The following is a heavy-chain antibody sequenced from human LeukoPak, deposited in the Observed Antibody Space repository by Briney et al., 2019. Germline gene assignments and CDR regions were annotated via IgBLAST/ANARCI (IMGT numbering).Heavy chain of an antibody. D-gene: IGHD6-19*01. CDR3: ATGDSG. Sequence: GGSLRLSCAASGFXFSIYAIHWVRQAPGKGLEWVAITSYDESNKYYADSVKGRFTISRDNAKNSLYLQMNSLRAEDTAVYYCATGDSGWGQGTLVTVSS. J-gene: IGHJ4*02. CDR1: GFXFSIYA. CDR2: TSYDESNK. V-gene: IGHV3-30-3*01.